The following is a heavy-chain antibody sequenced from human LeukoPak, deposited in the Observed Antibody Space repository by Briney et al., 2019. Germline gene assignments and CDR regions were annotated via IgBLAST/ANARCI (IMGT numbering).Heavy chain of an antibody. V-gene: IGHV5-51*01. D-gene: IGHD5-18*01. CDR1: GXSFTNYC. J-gene: IGHJ4*02. CDR2: IYPGDSDT. Sequence: GESLKISFQTSGXSFTNYCIGWVRQLPGKGLEWMQIIYPGDSDTRYSPSFQGQVTISADKSISTAYLQWSSLKASDTAMSYCARLPTAMVTCLDYWGQGTLVTVSS. CDR3: ARLPTAMVTCLDY.